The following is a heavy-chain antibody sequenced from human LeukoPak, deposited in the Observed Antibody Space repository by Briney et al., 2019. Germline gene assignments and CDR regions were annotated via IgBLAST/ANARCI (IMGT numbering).Heavy chain of an antibody. V-gene: IGHV3-30*04. CDR2: ISYDGSNK. D-gene: IGHD2-21*02. J-gene: IGHJ4*02. CDR1: GFTFSSYA. Sequence: PGGSLRLSCAASGFTFSSYAMHWVRQAPGKGLEWVAVISYDGSNKYYADSVKGRFTISRDNFKNTLYLQMNSLRAEDTAVYYYARDKTAGLDYWGQGTLVTVSS. CDR3: ARDKTAGLDY.